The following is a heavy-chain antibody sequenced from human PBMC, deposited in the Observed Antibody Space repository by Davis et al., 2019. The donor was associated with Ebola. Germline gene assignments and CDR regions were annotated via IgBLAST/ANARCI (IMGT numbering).Heavy chain of an antibody. CDR2: ISYDGSNK. J-gene: IGHJ6*02. Sequence: GESLKISCAASGFTFSSYGMHWVRQAPGKGLEWVAVISYDGSNKYYADSVKGRFTISRDNSKNTLYLQMNSLRAEDTAVYYCAKDLETYSSSYYYGMDVWGQGTTVTVSS. CDR3: AKDLETYSSSYYYGMDV. V-gene: IGHV3-30*18. D-gene: IGHD6-13*01. CDR1: GFTFSSYG.